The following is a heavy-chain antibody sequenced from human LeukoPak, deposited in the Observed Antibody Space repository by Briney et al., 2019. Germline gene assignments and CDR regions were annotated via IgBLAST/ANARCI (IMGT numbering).Heavy chain of an antibody. J-gene: IGHJ4*02. CDR3: AKVLGMYGSSGYAWYFDY. V-gene: IGHV3-23*01. CDR1: GFTFSSYA. D-gene: IGHD6-25*01. CDR2: ISGSGYST. Sequence: GGSLRLSCTASGFTFSSYAMSWVRQAPGKGLEWVSIISGSGYSTYYTDSVKGRFTISRDNSKNTLYLQMNSLRAEDTAVYYCAKVLGMYGSSGYAWYFDYWGQGTLVTVSS.